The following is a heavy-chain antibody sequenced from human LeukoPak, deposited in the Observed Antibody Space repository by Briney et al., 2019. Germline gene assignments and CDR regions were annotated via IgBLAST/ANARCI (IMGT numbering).Heavy chain of an antibody. D-gene: IGHD6-13*01. J-gene: IGHJ4*02. V-gene: IGHV3-23*01. Sequence: GGSLRLSCAASRFTFSNYAMSWVRQAPGKGLEWVSAISSGGGSTYYADSVKGRFTISRDNSKNTLYLQMNSLRAEDTALYYCAKAPTTLLYTSSWYFDNWGQGTLVTVSS. CDR2: ISSGGGST. CDR1: RFTFSNYA. CDR3: AKAPTTLLYTSSWYFDN.